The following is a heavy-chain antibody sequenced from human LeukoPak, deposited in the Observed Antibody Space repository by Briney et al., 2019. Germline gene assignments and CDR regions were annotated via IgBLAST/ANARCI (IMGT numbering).Heavy chain of an antibody. J-gene: IGHJ4*02. Sequence: GGSLRLSCAASGFTFDDYAMHWVRQAPGKGLEWVSGISWNSGSIAYADSVKGRFTISRDNAKKSLYLQMNSLRVDDTAVYYCAKLYSDSLWTQFDYWGQGTLVTVSS. CDR1: GFTFDDYA. CDR3: AKLYSDSLWTQFDY. V-gene: IGHV3-9*01. CDR2: ISWNSGSI. D-gene: IGHD3-16*01.